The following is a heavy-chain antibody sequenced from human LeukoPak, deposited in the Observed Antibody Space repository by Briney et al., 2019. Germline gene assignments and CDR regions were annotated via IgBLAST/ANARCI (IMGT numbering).Heavy chain of an antibody. Sequence: ASVNVSCKASGYTFTRYYMHWLRQAPGQGGEGMGVINPSGGSTSYTQKFQGRVNITTDTSTSTLYMELSSLRSEATAVYYCAREAVSDAFDIWGQGTMVTVSS. J-gene: IGHJ3*02. D-gene: IGHD3-16*02. CDR2: INPSGGST. CDR3: AREAVSDAFDI. CDR1: GYTFTRYY. V-gene: IGHV1-46*01.